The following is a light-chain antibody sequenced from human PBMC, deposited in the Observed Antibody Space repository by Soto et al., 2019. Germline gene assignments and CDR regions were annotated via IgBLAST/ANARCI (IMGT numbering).Light chain of an antibody. V-gene: IGKV1-12*01. CDR1: QGIGSR. CDR3: QQANSVPFT. Sequence: DIQMAQSPSSVSASVGDRVTITCRASQGIGSRLAWYQQKPGMAPRLLIYGASRLQSGVPSRFSGSASGADFTLTISSLQPEDFATYYCQQANSVPFTFGPGTKVEIK. J-gene: IGKJ3*01. CDR2: GAS.